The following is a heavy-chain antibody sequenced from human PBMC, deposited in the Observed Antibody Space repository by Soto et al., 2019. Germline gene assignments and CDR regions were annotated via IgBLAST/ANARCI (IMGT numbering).Heavy chain of an antibody. D-gene: IGHD5-18*01. V-gene: IGHV4-59*01. CDR3: AREGYSYGYRVLRIRDTYGMDV. Sequence: PSETMSLTCTVSGGSISSYYWSWIRQPPGKGLEWIGYIYYSGSTNYNPSLKSRVTISVDASKNQFSLKLSSVTAADTAVYYCAREGYSYGYRVLRIRDTYGMDVWGQGTTVTVSS. J-gene: IGHJ6*02. CDR2: IYYSGST. CDR1: GGSISSYY.